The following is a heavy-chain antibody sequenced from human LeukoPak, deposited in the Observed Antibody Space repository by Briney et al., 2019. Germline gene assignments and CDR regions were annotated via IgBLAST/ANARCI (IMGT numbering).Heavy chain of an antibody. CDR3: ARGVVYPAWSGPHWSDY. Sequence: GGSLRLSCAASGFTFSSYWMSWVRQAPGKGPEWVAHIKQDASQEYHVDSVKGRFTISRDNAKNSLYLQMNSLRAEDTAVYYCARGVVYPAWSGPHWSDYWGQGALVTVSS. CDR1: GFTFSSYW. J-gene: IGHJ4*02. V-gene: IGHV3-7*01. D-gene: IGHD3-3*01. CDR2: IKQDASQE.